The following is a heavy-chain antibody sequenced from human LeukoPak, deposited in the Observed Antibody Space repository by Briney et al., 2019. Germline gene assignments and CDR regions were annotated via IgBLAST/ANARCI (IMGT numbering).Heavy chain of an antibody. CDR3: ARGVVYPAWSGPHWSDY. Sequence: GGSLRLSCAASGFTFSSYWMSWVRQAPGKGPEWVAHIKQDASQEYHVDSVKGRFTISRDNAKNSLYLQMNSLRAEDTAVYYCARGVVYPAWSGPHWSDYWGQGALVTVSS. CDR1: GFTFSSYW. J-gene: IGHJ4*02. V-gene: IGHV3-7*01. D-gene: IGHD3-3*01. CDR2: IKQDASQE.